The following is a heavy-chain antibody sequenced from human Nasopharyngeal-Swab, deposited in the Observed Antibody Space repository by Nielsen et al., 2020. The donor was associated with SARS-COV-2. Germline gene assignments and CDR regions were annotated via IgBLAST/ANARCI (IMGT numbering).Heavy chain of an antibody. Sequence: RQAPGKGLEWIGSIYYSGSTYYNPSLKSRVTISVDTSKNQFSLKLNSVTAADTAVYYCARRGIAVAGVDWGQGTLVTVSS. V-gene: IGHV4-39*01. D-gene: IGHD6-19*01. CDR3: ARRGIAVAGVD. CDR2: IYYSGST. J-gene: IGHJ4*02.